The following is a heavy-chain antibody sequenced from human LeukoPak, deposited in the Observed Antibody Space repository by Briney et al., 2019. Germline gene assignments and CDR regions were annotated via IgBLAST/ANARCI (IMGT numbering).Heavy chain of an antibody. V-gene: IGHV4-34*01. CDR1: GGSFSGYY. Sequence: SETLSLTCAVYGGSFSGYYWSWIRQPPGKGLEWIGEINHSGSTNYNPSLKSRVTISVDTSKNQFSLKLSSVTAADTAVYYCARVGDYGDYVNWFDPWGPGTLVTVSS. CDR2: INHSGST. CDR3: ARVGDYGDYVNWFDP. J-gene: IGHJ5*02. D-gene: IGHD4-17*01.